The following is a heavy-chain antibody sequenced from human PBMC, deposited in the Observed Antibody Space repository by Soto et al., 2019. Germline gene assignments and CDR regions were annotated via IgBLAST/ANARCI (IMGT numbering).Heavy chain of an antibody. CDR3: AREPRYCRGGSCSITGDAFDI. CDR2: ISNRGDT. Sequence: EVQLVESGGGLVQPGGSLRLSCTASGFIVSDTYMNWVRQAPGKGLEWVSVISNRGDTHYADSVRGRFSLSRDIADNTLHLQLNNLRVEETAVYYCAREPRYCRGGSCSITGDAFDIWGQGTMGTVSS. J-gene: IGHJ3*02. V-gene: IGHV3-66*01. D-gene: IGHD2-15*01. CDR1: GFIVSDTY.